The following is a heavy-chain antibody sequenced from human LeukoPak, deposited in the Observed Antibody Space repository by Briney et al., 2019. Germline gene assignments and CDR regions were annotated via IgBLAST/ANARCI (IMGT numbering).Heavy chain of an antibody. Sequence: SETLSLTCAVSGGSISSSNWWSWVRQPPGKGLEWIGEIYHSGSTNYNPSLKSRVTISVDTSKNQFSLKLSSVTPEDTAVYYCARDGEGAFDIWGQGTMVTVSS. CDR3: ARDGEGAFDI. V-gene: IGHV4-4*02. D-gene: IGHD3-3*01. CDR2: IYHSGST. CDR1: GGSISSSNW. J-gene: IGHJ3*02.